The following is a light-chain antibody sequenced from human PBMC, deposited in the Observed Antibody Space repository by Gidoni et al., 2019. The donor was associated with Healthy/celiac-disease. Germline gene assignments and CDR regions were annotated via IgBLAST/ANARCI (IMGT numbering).Light chain of an antibody. Sequence: DIQMTQSPSPLCASVGDRVTITCPASQSISSYLNWYQQKPGKAPMLLIYDAASWQSGVPSRCSGSGSGTDFTLTISSLEPEDFATYYCQQCYSTPYTFGQGTKLEIK. CDR1: QSISSY. CDR2: DAA. J-gene: IGKJ2*01. V-gene: IGKV1-39*01. CDR3: QQCYSTPYT.